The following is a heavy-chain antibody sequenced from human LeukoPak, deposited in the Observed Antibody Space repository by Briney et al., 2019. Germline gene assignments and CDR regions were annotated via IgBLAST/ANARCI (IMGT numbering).Heavy chain of an antibody. Sequence: ASVKLSFNSSGYTFTISSNSWMRQAPGQGHERMGWISAYNGNTNYAQKLQDRVTMTTDTSTSTAYMELRSLRSDDTAVYYRARGGELPMDVWVKGTTVTVSS. CDR2: ISAYNGNT. V-gene: IGHV1-18*01. D-gene: IGHD1-7*01. CDR3: ARGGELPMDV. CDR1: GYTFTISS. J-gene: IGHJ6*03.